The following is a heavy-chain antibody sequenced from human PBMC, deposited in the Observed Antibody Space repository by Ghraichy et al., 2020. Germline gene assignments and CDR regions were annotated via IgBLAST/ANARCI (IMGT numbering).Heavy chain of an antibody. CDR3: TTDWLTGDDPKSY. V-gene: IGHV3-15*01. CDR2: IISNIGGGTT. D-gene: IGHD3-9*01. J-gene: IGHJ4*02. Sequence: GGSLRLSCAGSGFTFTQAWMAWVRQAPGKGLEWVGRIISNIGGGTTDYAAPVKGRFTISRDDSKNTLYLQMTGLKTEDTAIYYCTTDWLTGDDPKSYWGQGTLVTVSS. CDR1: GFTFTQAW.